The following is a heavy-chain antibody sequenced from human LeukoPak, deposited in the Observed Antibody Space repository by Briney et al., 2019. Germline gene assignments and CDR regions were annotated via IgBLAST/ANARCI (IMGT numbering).Heavy chain of an antibody. CDR2: IIPIFGTA. D-gene: IGHD3-16*01. J-gene: IGHJ5*02. Sequence: SVKVSCKASGGTFSSYAISWVRQAPGQGLEWMGGIIPIFGTANYAQKFQGRVTITADESTSTAYMELSSLRSEDTAVYYCAREGGGPNWFDPWGQGTLVTVSS. CDR3: AREGGGPNWFDP. CDR1: GGTFSSYA. V-gene: IGHV1-69*13.